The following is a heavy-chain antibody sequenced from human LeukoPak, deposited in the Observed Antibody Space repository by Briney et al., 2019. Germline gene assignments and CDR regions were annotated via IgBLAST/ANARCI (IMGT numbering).Heavy chain of an antibody. CDR1: GYTFTSYY. CDR3: ARDPTIHYGDYVFDY. J-gene: IGHJ4*02. D-gene: IGHD4-17*01. CDR2: INPNSGGT. Sequence: ASVKVSCKASGYTFTSYYMHWVRQAPGQGLEWMGWINPNSGGTNYAQKFQGRVTMTRDTSISTAYMELSRLRSDDTAVYYCARDPTIHYGDYVFDYWGQGTLVTVSS. V-gene: IGHV1-2*02.